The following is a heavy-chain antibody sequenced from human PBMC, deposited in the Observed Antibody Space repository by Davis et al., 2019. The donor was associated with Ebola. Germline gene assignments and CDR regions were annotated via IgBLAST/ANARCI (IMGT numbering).Heavy chain of an antibody. Sequence: MPSETLSLTCTVSGYSISSGYYWGWIRQPPGKGLEWIGSIYHSGSTNYNPSLKSRVTISVDTSKNQFSLKLSSVTAADTAVYYCARSLMITFGGAKGAFDIWGQGTMVTVSS. V-gene: IGHV4-38-2*02. D-gene: IGHD3-16*01. J-gene: IGHJ3*02. CDR2: IYHSGST. CDR1: GYSISSGYY. CDR3: ARSLMITFGGAKGAFDI.